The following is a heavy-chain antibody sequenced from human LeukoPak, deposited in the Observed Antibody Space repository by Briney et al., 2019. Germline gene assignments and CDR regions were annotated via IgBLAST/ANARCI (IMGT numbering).Heavy chain of an antibody. CDR3: ARGAQYCSSTSCRLTYFDY. V-gene: IGHV4-31*03. D-gene: IGHD2-2*01. Sequence: PSETLSLTCTVSGGSISSGGYYWSWIRQHPGKGLERIGYIYYSGSTYYNPSLKSRVTISVDTSKNQFSLKLSSVTAADTAVYYCARGAQYCSSTSCRLTYFDYWGQGTLATVSS. J-gene: IGHJ4*02. CDR2: IYYSGST. CDR1: GGSISSGGYY.